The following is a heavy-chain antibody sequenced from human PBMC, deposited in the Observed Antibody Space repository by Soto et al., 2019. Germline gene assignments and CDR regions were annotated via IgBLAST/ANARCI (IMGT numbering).Heavy chain of an antibody. V-gene: IGHV2-5*02. D-gene: IGHD3-10*01. Sequence: QITLKESGPTLVKPTQTLTLTCTFSGLSPTTSGVGVGWIRQPPGKALEWLAMIYWDDTKLYSPSLKSRLTITMDTSKNQVVFTMTNMDPMDTDTYYCVHRRGFGEFDYWGQGTLVTVSS. CDR1: GLSPTTSGVG. CDR3: VHRRGFGEFDY. J-gene: IGHJ4*02. CDR2: IYWDDTK.